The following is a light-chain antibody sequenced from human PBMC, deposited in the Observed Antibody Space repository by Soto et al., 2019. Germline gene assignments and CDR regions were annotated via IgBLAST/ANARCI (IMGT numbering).Light chain of an antibody. CDR3: QQYGRSPPFT. V-gene: IGKV3-20*01. J-gene: IGKJ2*01. CDR2: GAS. CDR1: QTVSSRY. Sequence: EIVLTQSPGTLSLSPGERATLSCRASQTVSSRYLAWYQQKPGQAPRLLMYGASNRATGIPDRFSGSGSGTDFTLTICRLEPDDFAVYFCQQYGRSPPFTFGQGTKVEIK.